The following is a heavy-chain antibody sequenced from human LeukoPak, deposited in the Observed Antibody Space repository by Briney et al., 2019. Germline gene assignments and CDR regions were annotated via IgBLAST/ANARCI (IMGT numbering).Heavy chain of an antibody. CDR3: ARGGLSGSYYDYFHH. Sequence: GGSLRLSCAASEFSVGSNYMTWVRQAPGKGLEWVSYISSSGSTIYYADSVKGRFTISRDNAKNSLYLQMNSLRADDTAVYYCARGGLSGSYYDYFHHWGQGTLVTVSS. CDR2: ISSSGSTI. CDR1: EFSVGSNY. D-gene: IGHD1-26*01. J-gene: IGHJ1*01. V-gene: IGHV3-11*01.